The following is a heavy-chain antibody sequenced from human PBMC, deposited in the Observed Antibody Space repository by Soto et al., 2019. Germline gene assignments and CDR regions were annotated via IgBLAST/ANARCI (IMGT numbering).Heavy chain of an antibody. J-gene: IGHJ5*02. Sequence: PGESLKISCKGSGYSFTSYWIGWVRQMPGKGLEWMGIIYPGDSDTRYSPSFQGQVTISADKSISTAYLQWSSLKASDTAMYYCARKPSSRVRYFGWFRGSGREPCNWFDPWGQGTLVTVSS. CDR1: GYSFTSYW. V-gene: IGHV5-51*01. CDR2: IYPGDSDT. CDR3: ARKPSSRVRYFGWFRGSGREPCNWFDP. D-gene: IGHD3-9*01.